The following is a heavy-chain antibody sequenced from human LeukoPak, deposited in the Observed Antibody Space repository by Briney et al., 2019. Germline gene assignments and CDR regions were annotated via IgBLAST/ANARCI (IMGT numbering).Heavy chain of an antibody. CDR1: GGSFSGYY. CDR3: ARGRRYCSSTSCYYKVYYYYYMDV. D-gene: IGHD2-2*01. V-gene: IGHV4-34*01. J-gene: IGHJ6*03. Sequence: PSETLSLTCAVYGGSFSGYYWSWIRQPPGKGLEWIGEINHSGSTNYNPSLKSRVTISVDTSKNQFSLKLSSVTAADTAVYYCARGRRYCSSTSCYYKVYYYYYMDVWGKGTTVTVSS. CDR2: INHSGST.